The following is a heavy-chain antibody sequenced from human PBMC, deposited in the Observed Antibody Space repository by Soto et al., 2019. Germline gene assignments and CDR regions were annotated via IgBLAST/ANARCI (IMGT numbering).Heavy chain of an antibody. CDR1: GYTFSGYG. CDR3: SRGVAAADYYYTMDV. V-gene: IGHV1-18*04. J-gene: IGHJ6*02. D-gene: IGHD2-2*01. Sequence: QVQLVQSGAEAKKPGASVKVSCKASGYTFSGYGISWVRQAPGQGLEWMGWISVYNGNTKYAQKLQGRVTMTTDTSTSTAFMELRSPRSDDTAVYYCSRGVAAADYYYTMDVWGQGTTVTVSS. CDR2: ISVYNGNT.